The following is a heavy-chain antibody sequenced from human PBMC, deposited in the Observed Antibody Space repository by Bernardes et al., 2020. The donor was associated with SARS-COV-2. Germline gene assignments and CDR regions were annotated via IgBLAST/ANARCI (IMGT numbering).Heavy chain of an antibody. CDR2: ISGSGATL. J-gene: IGHJ6*02. Sequence: RGSLRLSCAASGFNFRSCAMTWVRQAAGKGLAWLASISGSGATLFYADSVKGRFTITRDNSRNTVDLQMHGLRGEDTALYYCAKDVDYLSGGSYAYYYVMDVWGPGTTVTVSS. V-gene: IGHV3-23*01. D-gene: IGHD2-15*01. CDR1: GFNFRSCA. CDR3: AKDVDYLSGGSYAYYYVMDV.